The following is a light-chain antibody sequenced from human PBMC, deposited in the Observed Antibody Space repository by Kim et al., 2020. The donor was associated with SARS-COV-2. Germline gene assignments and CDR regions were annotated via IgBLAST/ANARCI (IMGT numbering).Light chain of an antibody. Sequence: ASGGDRVTITCRAIQDTSNYLAWYQQKPGKVPKLLIYAASTLHSGVPSRFSGSGSGTDFTLTISGLQPEDVGTYYCQKYNNAPFTFGPGTKVDIK. CDR1: QDTSNY. CDR3: QKYNNAPFT. CDR2: AAS. J-gene: IGKJ3*01. V-gene: IGKV1-27*01.